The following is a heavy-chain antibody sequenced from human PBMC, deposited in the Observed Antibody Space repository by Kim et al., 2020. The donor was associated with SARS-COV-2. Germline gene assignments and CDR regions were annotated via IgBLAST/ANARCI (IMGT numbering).Heavy chain of an antibody. D-gene: IGHD2-21*01. J-gene: IGHJ4*02. Sequence: GGSLRLSCTTSGFTFTGHAMSWVRQAPGKGLEWVSSIDGSDGTTYYVDSAKGRFSISRDDSKNTLYLQMSDLRADDTAAYYCLKGGWGWIWDYWGQGTLVSVS. CDR1: GFTFTGHA. V-gene: IGHV3-23*01. CDR2: IDGSDGTT. CDR3: LKGGWGWIWDY.